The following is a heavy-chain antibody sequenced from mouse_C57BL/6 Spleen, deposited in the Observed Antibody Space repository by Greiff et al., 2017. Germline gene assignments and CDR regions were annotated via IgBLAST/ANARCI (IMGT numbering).Heavy chain of an antibody. CDR1: GYAFSSYW. V-gene: IGHV1-80*01. CDR3: ARWGDYGNGGFAY. D-gene: IGHD2-13*01. J-gene: IGHJ3*01. Sequence: QVQLKQSGAELVKPGASVKISCKASGYAFSSYWMNWVKQRPGKGLEWIGQIYPGDGDTNYNGKFKGKATLTADKSSSTAYMQLSSLTSEDSAVYFCARWGDYGNGGFAYWGQGTLVTVSA. CDR2: IYPGDGDT.